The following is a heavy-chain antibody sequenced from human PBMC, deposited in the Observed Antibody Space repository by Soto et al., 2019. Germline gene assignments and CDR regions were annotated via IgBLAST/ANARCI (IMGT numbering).Heavy chain of an antibody. Sequence: PGGSLRLSCAASGFTFSAYAMTWVRRAPGKGLEWVSAISYNGENTYYADSVKGRFTISRDNSKNTLSLQMNSLRAEDTAFYYCAKVVPHITSLILPGDFWGRGTLVTVSS. V-gene: IGHV3-23*01. CDR2: ISYNGENT. J-gene: IGHJ4*02. D-gene: IGHD1-20*01. CDR3: AKVVPHITSLILPGDF. CDR1: GFTFSAYA.